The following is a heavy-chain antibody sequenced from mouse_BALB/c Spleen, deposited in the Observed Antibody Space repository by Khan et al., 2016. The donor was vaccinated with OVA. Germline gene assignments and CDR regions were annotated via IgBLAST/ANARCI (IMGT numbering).Heavy chain of an antibody. CDR2: IRNKSNNYAT. V-gene: IGHV10-1*02. D-gene: IGHD3-1*01. J-gene: IGHJ2*01. Sequence: EVQLVESGGGLVQPKGSLTLACAASGFTFNTYAMNWVRQAPGKGLEWVARIRNKSNNYATYYADSVKDRFTISRDDSQTMLYLQMSNLKTEDTSMYYCVRSSGYYLDYWGQGTTLTVSS. CDR3: VRSSGYYLDY. CDR1: GFTFNTYA.